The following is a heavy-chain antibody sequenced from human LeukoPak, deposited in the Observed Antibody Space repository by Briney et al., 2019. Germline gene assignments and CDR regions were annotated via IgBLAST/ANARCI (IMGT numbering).Heavy chain of an antibody. CDR1: GFTVSSNY. Sequence: GGSLRLSRAASGFTVSSNYMSWVRQAPGKGLEWVSVIYSGGSTYYADSVKGRFTISRDNSKNTLYLQMNSLRAEDTAVYYCASEALWDYDSSGYVDYWGQGTLVTVSS. D-gene: IGHD3-22*01. CDR3: ASEALWDYDSSGYVDY. V-gene: IGHV3-53*01. J-gene: IGHJ4*02. CDR2: IYSGGST.